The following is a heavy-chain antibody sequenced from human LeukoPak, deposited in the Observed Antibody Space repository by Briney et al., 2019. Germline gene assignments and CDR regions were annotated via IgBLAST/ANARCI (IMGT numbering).Heavy chain of an antibody. CDR3: ARGSAGPDWSPWAYYYYGIDV. CDR1: GFTFSSYD. V-gene: IGHV3-13*01. J-gene: IGHJ6*02. D-gene: IGHD3-9*01. Sequence: GGSLRLSCAASGFTFSSYDMHWVRQATGKGLEWVSAIGTAGDTYYPGSVKGRFTISRENAKNSLYLQMNSLRAGDTAVYYCARGSAGPDWSPWAYYYYGIDVWGQGTTVTVSS. CDR2: IGTAGDT.